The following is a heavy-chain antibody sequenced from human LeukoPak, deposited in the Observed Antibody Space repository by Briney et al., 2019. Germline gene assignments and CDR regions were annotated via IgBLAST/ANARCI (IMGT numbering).Heavy chain of an antibody. D-gene: IGHD6-19*01. J-gene: IGHJ4*02. V-gene: IGHV3-23*01. CDR3: ARAGYSSGWYVPGSERTGSYFDY. CDR1: GFTFSSYA. CDR2: ISGSGGST. Sequence: GGSLRLSCAASGFTFSSYAMSWVRQAPGKGLEWVSAISGSGGSTYYADSVKGRFTISRDNSKNTLYLQMNSLRAEDTAVYYCARAGYSSGWYVPGSERTGSYFDYWGQGTLVTVSS.